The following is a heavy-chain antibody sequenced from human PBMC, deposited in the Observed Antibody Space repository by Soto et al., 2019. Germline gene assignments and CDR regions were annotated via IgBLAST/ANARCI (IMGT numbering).Heavy chain of an antibody. D-gene: IGHD3-22*01. J-gene: IGHJ4*02. Sequence: QITLKESGPTLVKPTQTLTLTCTFSGFSLSTSGVGVGWIRQPPGKALEWLALIYWNDDKRYSPSLKSRLTLTKDTSKNQVVLTMTNMDPVDTATYYCAHRGYYYDSSGYTDYWGQGTLVTVSS. V-gene: IGHV2-5*01. CDR1: GFSLSTSGVG. CDR3: AHRGYYYDSSGYTDY. CDR2: IYWNDDK.